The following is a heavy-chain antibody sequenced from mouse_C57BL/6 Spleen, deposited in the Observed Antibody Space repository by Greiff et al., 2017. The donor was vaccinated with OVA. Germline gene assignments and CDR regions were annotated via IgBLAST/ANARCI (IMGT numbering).Heavy chain of an antibody. CDR3: AREELGRGFDY. V-gene: IGHV5-4*01. J-gene: IGHJ2*01. Sequence: EVMLVESGGGLVKPGGSLKLSCAASGFTFSSYAMSWVRQTPEKRLEWVATISDGGSYTYYPDNVKGRFTISRDNAKNNLYLQMSHLKSEDTAMYYCAREELGRGFDYWGQGTTLTVSS. D-gene: IGHD4-1*01. CDR1: GFTFSSYA. CDR2: ISDGGSYT.